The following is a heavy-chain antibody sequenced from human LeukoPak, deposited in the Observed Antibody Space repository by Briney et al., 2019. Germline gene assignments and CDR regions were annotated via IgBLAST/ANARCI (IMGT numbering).Heavy chain of an antibody. CDR1: GGTFSSYA. CDR3: ARGYYDSSGYYTSFDY. V-gene: IGHV1-69*13. J-gene: IGHJ4*02. Sequence: ASVKVSCKASGGTFSSYAISWVRQAPGQGLEWMGGIIPIFGTANYAQKFQGRVTITADESTSTAYMELSSLRSEDTAVYYCARGYYDSSGYYTSFDYWGQGTLVTVSS. D-gene: IGHD3-22*01. CDR2: IIPIFGTA.